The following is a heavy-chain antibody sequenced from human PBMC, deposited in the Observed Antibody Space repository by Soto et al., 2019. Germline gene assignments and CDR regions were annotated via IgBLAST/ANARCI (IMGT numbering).Heavy chain of an antibody. J-gene: IGHJ4*02. V-gene: IGHV5-51*01. CDR1: GYSFTSYW. CDR3: ARYRFEGYYDSSSYPYYFDY. D-gene: IGHD3-22*01. CDR2: IYPGDSDT. Sequence: PGESLKISCKGSGYSFTSYWIGWVRQMPGKGLEWMGIIYPGDSDTRYSPSFQGQVTISADKSISTAYLQWSSLKASDTAMYYCARYRFEGYYDSSSYPYYFDYWGQGTLVTVSS.